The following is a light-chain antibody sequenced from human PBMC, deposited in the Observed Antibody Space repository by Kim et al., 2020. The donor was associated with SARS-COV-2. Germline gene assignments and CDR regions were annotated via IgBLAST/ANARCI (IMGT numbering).Light chain of an antibody. J-gene: IGLJ3*02. CDR1: NIGSKR. CDR3: QVWDSSSDHRL. V-gene: IGLV3-21*04. CDR2: YDS. Sequence: SYELTQPPSVSVAPGKTARITCGGNNIGSKRVHWYQQKPGQAPVLVIYYDSDRPSGIPERFSGSNSGNTATLTISRVEAGDEADYYCQVWDSSSDHRLFG.